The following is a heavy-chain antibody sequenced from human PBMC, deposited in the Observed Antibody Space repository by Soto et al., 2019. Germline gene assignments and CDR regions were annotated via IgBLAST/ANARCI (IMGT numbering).Heavy chain of an antibody. CDR3: ARVGWEIPPRFFGMDV. Sequence: SVKVSCKASGGTFSSYAISWVRQAPGQGLEWVGGIIPIFDTTDCAQKFQGRVTLTADKSTSTAYMELNSLRSEDTAVYYCARVGWEIPPRFFGMDVWGRGTTVTVSS. J-gene: IGHJ6*02. D-gene: IGHD6-19*01. CDR2: IIPIFDTT. CDR1: GGTFSSYA. V-gene: IGHV1-69*06.